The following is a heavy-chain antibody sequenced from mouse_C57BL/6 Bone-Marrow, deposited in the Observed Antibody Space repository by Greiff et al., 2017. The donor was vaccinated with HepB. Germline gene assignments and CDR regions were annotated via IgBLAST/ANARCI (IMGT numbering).Heavy chain of an antibody. J-gene: IGHJ2*01. V-gene: IGHV1-82*01. CDR2: IYPGDGDT. Sequence: QVQLQQSGPELVKPGASVKISCKASGYAFSSSWMNWVKQRPGKGLEWIGRIYPGDGDTNYNGKFKGKATLTADKSSSTAYMQLSSLTSEDSAVYFCATLPIPYYFDYWGQGTTLTVSS. D-gene: IGHD2-1*01. CDR3: ATLPIPYYFDY. CDR1: GYAFSSSW.